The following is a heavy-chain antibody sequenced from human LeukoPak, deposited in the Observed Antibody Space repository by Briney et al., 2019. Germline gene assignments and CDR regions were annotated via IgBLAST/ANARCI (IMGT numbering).Heavy chain of an antibody. V-gene: IGHV3-23*01. J-gene: IGHJ4*02. CDR3: AKDDGAFDY. D-gene: IGHD1-26*01. CDR2: IGGRDGST. CDR1: GFTFSSYG. Sequence: GGSLRLSCAASGFTFSSYGMSWVRQAPGKGLEWVSAIGGRDGSTYYADSVKGRFTISRDNSKNTLYVQMNSLRAEDTAVYYCAKDDGAFDYWGQGTLVTVSS.